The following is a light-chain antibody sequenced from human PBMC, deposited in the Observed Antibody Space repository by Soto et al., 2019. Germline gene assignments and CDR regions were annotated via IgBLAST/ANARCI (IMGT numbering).Light chain of an antibody. J-gene: IGKJ4*01. CDR1: ESISDY. V-gene: IGKV1-39*01. CDR3: QQTFSHLLS. CDR2: SAS. Sequence: IQLTQSPSSLSASVGDRVTIVCRASESISDYLNWYQLKSGEAPKVLIYSASTLRGGVPSRFSGTGSGTEFTLTISSLQPEDVATYYCQQTFSHLLSFGGWTTVEIK.